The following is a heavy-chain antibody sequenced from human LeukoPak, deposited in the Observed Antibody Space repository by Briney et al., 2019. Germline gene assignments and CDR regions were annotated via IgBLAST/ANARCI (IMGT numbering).Heavy chain of an antibody. V-gene: IGHV1-69*05. CDR3: ARALGYCSSTSCRNWFDP. CDR1: GGTFSSYA. D-gene: IGHD2-2*03. CDR2: IIPIFGTA. J-gene: IGHJ5*02. Sequence: SVKVSCKASGGTFSSYAISWVRQAPGQGLEWMGGIIPIFGTANYAQKFQGRVTITTDESTSAAYMELSSLRSEDTAVYYCARALGYCSSTSCRNWFDPWGQGTLVTVSS.